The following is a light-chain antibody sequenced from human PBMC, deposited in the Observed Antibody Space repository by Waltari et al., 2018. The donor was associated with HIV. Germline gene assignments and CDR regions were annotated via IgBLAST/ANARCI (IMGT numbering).Light chain of an antibody. J-gene: IGKJ5*01. CDR1: QSVSRTY. CDR3: QQYGGAPLIT. Sequence: EIVLTQSPGTLSLSPGERATLSCGASQSVSRTYSAWYQQKTGQAPRLLIYAASSRAACIPDRFIGSGSGTYFTLTISRLEPEDFAVYYCQQYGGAPLITFGQGTRLEIK. V-gene: IGKV3-20*01. CDR2: AAS.